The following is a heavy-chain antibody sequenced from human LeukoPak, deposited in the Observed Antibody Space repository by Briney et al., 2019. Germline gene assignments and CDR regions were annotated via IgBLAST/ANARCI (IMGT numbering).Heavy chain of an antibody. D-gene: IGHD2-21*02. CDR2: ISGSGGST. CDR3: XXXEAYCGGDCYPSYYYGMDV. J-gene: IGHJ6*02. Sequence: GGSLRLSCAASGFTFSSYAMSWVRQAPGKGLEWVSAISGSGGSTYYADSVKGRFTISRDNSKNTLYLQMNSLRAEDTAENSXXXXEAYCGGDCYPSYYYGMDVWGQGTTVTVSS. V-gene: IGHV3-23*01. CDR1: GFTFSSYA.